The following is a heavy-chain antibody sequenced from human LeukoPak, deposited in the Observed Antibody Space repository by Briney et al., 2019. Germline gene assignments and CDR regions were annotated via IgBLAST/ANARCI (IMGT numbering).Heavy chain of an antibody. V-gene: IGHV3-7*01. J-gene: IGHJ4*02. D-gene: IGHD3-22*01. CDR1: GFTFSSYW. CDR3: AKEMYYYDSSGYSDFDY. Sequence: GGSLRLSCAASGFTFSSYWMSWVRQAPGKGLEWVANIKQDGSEKYYVDSVKGRFTISRDNAKNSLYLQMNSLRAEDTAVYYCAKEMYYYDSSGYSDFDYWGQGTLVTVSS. CDR2: IKQDGSEK.